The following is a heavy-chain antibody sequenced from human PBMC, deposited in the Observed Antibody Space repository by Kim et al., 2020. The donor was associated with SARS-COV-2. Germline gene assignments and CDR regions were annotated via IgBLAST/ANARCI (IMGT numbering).Heavy chain of an antibody. J-gene: IGHJ6*02. CDR2: IGGTTNYI. CDR3: ARGGYCSSTSCYFYYYALDV. CDR1: GFAFGTHS. V-gene: IGHV3-21*01. Sequence: GGSLRLSCAASGFAFGTHSMNWVRQAPGKGLEWVSSIGGTTNYIYYAHSLKGRFTISRDNSKNSLYLQMDSLRAEDTAVYYCARGGYCSSTSCYFYYYALDVWGQGTTVTVSS. D-gene: IGHD2-2*01.